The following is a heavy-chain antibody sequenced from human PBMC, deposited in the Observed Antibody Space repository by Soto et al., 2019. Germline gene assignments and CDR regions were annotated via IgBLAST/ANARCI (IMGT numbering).Heavy chain of an antibody. CDR2: ISAYNGNT. CDR3: ARGGYSSSWYSSSVVYWFDP. D-gene: IGHD6-13*01. CDR1: GYTFTSYG. V-gene: IGHV1-18*01. J-gene: IGHJ5*02. Sequence: ASVKVSCKASGYTFTSYGISWVRQAPGQGLEWMGWISAYNGNTNYAQKLQGRVTMTTDTSTSTAYMELRSLRSDDTAVYYCARGGYSSSWYSSSVVYWFDPWGQGTLVTVS.